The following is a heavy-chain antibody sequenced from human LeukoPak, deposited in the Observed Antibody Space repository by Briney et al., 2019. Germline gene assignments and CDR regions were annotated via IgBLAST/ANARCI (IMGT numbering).Heavy chain of an antibody. V-gene: IGHV3-21*04. D-gene: IGHD4-17*01. CDR1: GFTFSSYN. CDR3: ASYDYGAFDI. Sequence: GGSLRLSCAASGFTFSSYNVNWVRQAPGKGLEWVSCISSSSNYINYADSVKGRFTISRDDAKNSLYLQMNSLRAEDTAMYYCASYDYGAFDIWGQGTMVTVSS. CDR2: ISSSSNYI. J-gene: IGHJ3*02.